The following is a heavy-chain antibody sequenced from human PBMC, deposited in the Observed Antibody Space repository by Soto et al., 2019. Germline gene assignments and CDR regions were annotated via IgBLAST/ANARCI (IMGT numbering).Heavy chain of an antibody. CDR1: GFTVSNAW. J-gene: IGHJ3*02. CDR2: IKSKTDGGTT. Sequence: PGGSLRLSCAASGFTVSNAWVSWVRQAPGKGLEWVGRIKSKTDGGTTDYAAPVKGRFSISRDDSKNTLYLQMNSLKTEDTAVYCCTTLAVAGNPGGGFEIWGQGTRGT. D-gene: IGHD6-19*01. V-gene: IGHV3-15*01. CDR3: TTLAVAGNPGGGFEI.